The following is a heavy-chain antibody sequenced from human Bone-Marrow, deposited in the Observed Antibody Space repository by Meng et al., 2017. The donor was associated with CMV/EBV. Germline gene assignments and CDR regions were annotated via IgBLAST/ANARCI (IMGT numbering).Heavy chain of an antibody. D-gene: IGHD6-6*01. CDR2: ISYDGSNK. CDR3: ARVGIAARLGWFDP. CDR1: GFTFSSYA. Sequence: GESLKISCAASGFTFSSYAMHWARQAPGKGLEWVAVISYDGSNKYYADSVKGRFTISRDNSKNTLYLQMNSLRAEDTAVYYCARVGIAARLGWFDPWGQGTLVTVSS. J-gene: IGHJ5*02. V-gene: IGHV3-30*04.